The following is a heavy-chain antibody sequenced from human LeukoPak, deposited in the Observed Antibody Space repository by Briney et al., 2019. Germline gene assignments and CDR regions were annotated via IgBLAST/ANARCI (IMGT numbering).Heavy chain of an antibody. CDR1: GYTFTSYD. J-gene: IGHJ6*03. CDR3: ASGDPHYYYYMDV. D-gene: IGHD3-10*01. V-gene: IGHV1-2*02. CDR2: MNPNSGGT. Sequence: ASVKVSCKASGYTFTSYDINWVRQATGQGLEWMGWMNPNSGGTNYAQKFQGRVTMTRDTSISTAYMELSRLRSDDTAVYYCASGDPHYYYYMDVWGKGTTVTVSS.